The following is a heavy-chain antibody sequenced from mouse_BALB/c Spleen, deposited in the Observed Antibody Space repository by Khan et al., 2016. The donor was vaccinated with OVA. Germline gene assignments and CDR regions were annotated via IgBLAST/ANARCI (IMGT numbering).Heavy chain of an antibody. CDR1: GYTFTNYW. CDR3: ARNGFGNYEIWDY. Sequence: VQLQQSGTVLARPGASVKMSCKASGYTFTNYWMHWVKQRPRQGLEWIGTIYPGNSDTNYNQKFTGKAKLTAVPSTSTAYMELSSLTNEDSAVYYCARNGFGNYEIWDYWGQGTTLTVSS. CDR2: IYPGNSDT. D-gene: IGHD2-1*01. V-gene: IGHV1-5*01. J-gene: IGHJ2*01.